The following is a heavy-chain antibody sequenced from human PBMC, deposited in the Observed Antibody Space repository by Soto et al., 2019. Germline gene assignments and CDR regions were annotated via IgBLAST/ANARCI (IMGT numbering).Heavy chain of an antibody. D-gene: IGHD3-9*01. J-gene: IGHJ3*02. Sequence: QVQLVESGGGVVQPGRSLRLSCAASGFTFSNYGMHWVRQAPDKGLEWVAVIGNDGSNKYYVDSVKGRFTISRDQSKNTLYLQMDSLXXEDTAVXFCARSNXXXADYRYSNDGLDIWGQGTRVTVSS. CDR3: ARSNXXXADYRYSNDGLDI. CDR2: IGNDGSNK. CDR1: GFTFSNYG. V-gene: IGHV3-33*01.